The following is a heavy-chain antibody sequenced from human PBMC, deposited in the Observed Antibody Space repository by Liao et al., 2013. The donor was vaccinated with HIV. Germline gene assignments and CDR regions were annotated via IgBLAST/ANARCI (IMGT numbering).Heavy chain of an antibody. V-gene: IGHV4-61*02. D-gene: IGHD5-18*01. Sequence: QVQLQESGPGLVKPSQTLSLTCTVSGGSISSGNYYWSWIRQPAGKGLEWIGRVYASGTTNYNPSLKSRVTMSVDTSKNQFSLELSSVTAADTAVYYCARDLHGRYSYGYYYHYMDVWGNGTTVTVSS. CDR1: GGSISSGNYY. CDR3: ARDLHGRYSYGYYYHYMDV. CDR2: VYASGTT. J-gene: IGHJ6*03.